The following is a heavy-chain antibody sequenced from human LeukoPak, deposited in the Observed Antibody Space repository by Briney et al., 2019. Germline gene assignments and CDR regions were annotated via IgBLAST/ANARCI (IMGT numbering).Heavy chain of an antibody. J-gene: IGHJ4*02. D-gene: IGHD5-18*01. Sequence: SVKVSCKASGGTFSSYAISWVRQAPGQGLEWMGRIIPILGIANYAQKFQGRVTINADKSTSTAYMELSSLRSEDTAVYYCARSGDENTAMSIDYWGQGTLVTVSS. CDR1: GGTFSSYA. CDR2: IIPILGIA. CDR3: ARSGDENTAMSIDY. V-gene: IGHV1-69*04.